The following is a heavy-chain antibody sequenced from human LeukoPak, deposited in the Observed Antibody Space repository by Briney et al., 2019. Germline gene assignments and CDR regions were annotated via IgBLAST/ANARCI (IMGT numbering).Heavy chain of an antibody. V-gene: IGHV3-53*01. J-gene: IGHJ4*02. CDR1: GFNVSSNY. CDR3: ARDSYYYYSSGYLGADYFDY. D-gene: IGHD3-22*01. CDR2: IYSGGST. Sequence: GGSLRLSCAASGFNVSSNYMSWVRQAPGKGLEWVSVIYSGGSTYYADSVKGRFTISRDNSKNTLYLKMNSLRAEDTAVYYCARDSYYYYSSGYLGADYFDYWGQGTLVTVSS.